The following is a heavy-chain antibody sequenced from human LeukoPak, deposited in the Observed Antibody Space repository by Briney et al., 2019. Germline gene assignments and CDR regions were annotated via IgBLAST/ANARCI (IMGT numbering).Heavy chain of an antibody. V-gene: IGHV4-34*01. CDR2: INHSGST. D-gene: IGHD5-12*01. Sequence: SETLSLTCAVYGGSFSGYYWSWIRQPPGKGLEWIGEINHSGSTNYNPSLKSRVTISVDTSKNQFSLRLSSVTAADTAVYHCARDLRGYSGYDFYWGQGTLVTVSS. CDR3: ARDLRGYSGYDFY. J-gene: IGHJ4*02. CDR1: GGSFSGYY.